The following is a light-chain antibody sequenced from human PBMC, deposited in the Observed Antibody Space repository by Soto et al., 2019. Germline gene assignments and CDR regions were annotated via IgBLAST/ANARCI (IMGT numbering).Light chain of an antibody. J-gene: IGLJ2*01. Sequence: QSALTQPASVSGSPGQSITISCTGTTSDVGGYNYVSWYQQHPGKAPKLMVYDVSYRPSGVSNRFSGSKSGNTASLTISGHQAEDEADYYCSSYTSSSILVRFGGGTKLTVL. CDR3: SSYTSSSILVR. CDR2: DVS. V-gene: IGLV2-14*03. CDR1: TSDVGGYNY.